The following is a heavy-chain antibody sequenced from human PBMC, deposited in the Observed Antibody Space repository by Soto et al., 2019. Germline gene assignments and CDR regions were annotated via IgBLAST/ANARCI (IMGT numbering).Heavy chain of an antibody. Sequence: EVQLLESGGRFVQPGGSLRLSCAASGFTFRSYGMSWVRQAPGKGLEWISAISYNGGRTDYADSVKGRFTISRANSKNTLFLQMNARPAEDKAVYYCAKRELEAQWGQGTLVTVP. D-gene: IGHD3-3*02. CDR2: ISYNGGRT. J-gene: IGHJ4*02. CDR3: AKRELEAQ. V-gene: IGHV3-23*01. CDR1: GFTFRSYG.